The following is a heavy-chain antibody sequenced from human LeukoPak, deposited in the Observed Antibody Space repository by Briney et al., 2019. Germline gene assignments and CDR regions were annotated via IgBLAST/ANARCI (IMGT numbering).Heavy chain of an antibody. V-gene: IGHV3-30*18. D-gene: IGHD1-26*01. CDR3: AKDLSGNYWAYFDY. CDR2: ISSDGSTK. J-gene: IGHJ4*02. Sequence: SLTLSCAASGFTLSSNYMHWVRQPPGKGLEWVAVISSDGSTKFYADSVKGRFTISRDNSKNTLYLEMNTLRAEDTAVYYCAKDLSGNYWAYFDYWGQGTLVTVSS. CDR1: GFTLSSNY.